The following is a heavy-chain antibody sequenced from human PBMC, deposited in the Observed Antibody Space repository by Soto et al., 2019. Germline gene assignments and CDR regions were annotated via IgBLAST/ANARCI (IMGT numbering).Heavy chain of an antibody. CDR3: ACVGYSYGTRAPTFDY. J-gene: IGHJ4*02. D-gene: IGHD5-18*01. Sequence: ASVKVSCKVSGYTLTELSMHWVRQAPGKGLEWMGGIDPDNGNTIYAQKLQGRVTMTTDTSTSTAYMELRSLRSDDTAVYYCACVGYSYGTRAPTFDYWGQGTLVTVSS. CDR1: GYTLTELS. V-gene: IGHV1-24*01. CDR2: IDPDNGNT.